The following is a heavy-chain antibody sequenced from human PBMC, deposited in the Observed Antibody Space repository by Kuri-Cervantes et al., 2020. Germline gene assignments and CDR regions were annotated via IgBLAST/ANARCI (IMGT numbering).Heavy chain of an antibody. CDR2: IKQDGSEK. Sequence: GGSLKLSCAASGFTFSDYYMSWIRQAPGKGLEWVANIKQDGSEKYYVDSVKGRFTISRDNAKNSLYLQMNSLRAEDTAVYYRARDQTGYQSDWGQGTLVTVSS. CDR1: GFTFSDYY. J-gene: IGHJ4*02. V-gene: IGHV3-7*01. CDR3: ARDQTGYQSD. D-gene: IGHD1-1*01.